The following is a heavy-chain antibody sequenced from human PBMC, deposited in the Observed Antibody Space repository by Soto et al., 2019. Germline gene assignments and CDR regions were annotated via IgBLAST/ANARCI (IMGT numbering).Heavy chain of an antibody. CDR2: ISGSGGST. D-gene: IGHD2-15*01. CDR3: AKLLAPRRYYFDY. Sequence: SLRLSCAASGFTFSSYAMSWVRQAPGKGLEWVSAISGSGGSTYYADSVKGRFTISRDNSKNTLYLQMNSLRAEDTAVYYCAKLLAPRRYYFDYWGQGTLVTVSS. V-gene: IGHV3-23*01. CDR1: GFTFSSYA. J-gene: IGHJ4*02.